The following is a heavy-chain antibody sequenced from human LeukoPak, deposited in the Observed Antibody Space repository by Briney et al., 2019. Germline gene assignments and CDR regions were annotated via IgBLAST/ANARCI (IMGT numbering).Heavy chain of an antibody. Sequence: SETLSLTCGVSGGSISSTNWWSWVRQPPGQGLEWIGEISLSGLTNYKPSLNSRVTVSLDKSKNQLSLNLTSVTAADTAVYYCSRENGAFSPFGYWGQGTLVTVPS. D-gene: IGHD2-8*01. CDR1: GGSISSTNW. V-gene: IGHV4-4*02. CDR3: SRENGAFSPFGY. J-gene: IGHJ4*02. CDR2: ISLSGLT.